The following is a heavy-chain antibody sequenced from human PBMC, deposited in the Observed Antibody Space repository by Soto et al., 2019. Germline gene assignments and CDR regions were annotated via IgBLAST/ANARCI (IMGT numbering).Heavy chain of an antibody. J-gene: IGHJ6*03. CDR1: GGSISSSSYY. CDR2: IYYSGST. Sequence: SETLSLTCTVSGGSISSSSYYWGWIRQPPGKGLEWIGSIYYSGSTYYNPSLKSRVTISVDTSKNQFSLKLSSVTAADTAVYYCARQGGYSYGLIYYYYYMDVLGKGTTVTVSS. D-gene: IGHD5-18*01. CDR3: ARQGGYSYGLIYYYYYMDV. V-gene: IGHV4-39*01.